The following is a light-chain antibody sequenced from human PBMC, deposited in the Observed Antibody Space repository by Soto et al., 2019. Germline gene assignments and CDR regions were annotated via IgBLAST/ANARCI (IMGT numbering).Light chain of an antibody. CDR1: SSDVGGYNC. V-gene: IGLV2-8*01. CDR3: SSYAGSNNVV. J-gene: IGLJ2*01. CDR2: EVS. Sequence: QSALTQPPSASGSPGQSVTISCTGTSSDVGGYNCVSWYQHHPGKAPKLMIYEVSERPSGVPDRFSGSKSGNTASLTVSGLQAEDEADYYCSSYAGSNNVVFGGGTKLTVL.